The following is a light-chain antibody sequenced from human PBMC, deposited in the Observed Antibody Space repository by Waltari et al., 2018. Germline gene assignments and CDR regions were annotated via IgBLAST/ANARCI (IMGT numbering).Light chain of an antibody. CDR1: SNDAGCYNS. V-gene: IGLV2-14*01. J-gene: IGLJ2*01. Sequence: QSALPQPASVSGSPGQSLTISCAGTSNDAGCYNSVSWYQEHPGHAPRVIIYDVSDRPSGVSDRFSGSKSGNTASLTISGLQAEDEADYYCSSQSSNDVVLFGGGTKLTVL. CDR3: SSQSSNDVVL. CDR2: DVS.